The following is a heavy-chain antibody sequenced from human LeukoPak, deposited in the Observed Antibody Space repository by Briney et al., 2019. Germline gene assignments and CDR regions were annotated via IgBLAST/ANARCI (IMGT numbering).Heavy chain of an antibody. Sequence: GGSLRLSCAASGFTFSSYGMHWVRQAPGKGLEWVGRIKSKTDGGTTDHAAPVKGRFTISRDDSKNTLYLQMNSLKTEDTAVYYCGAGTGRSDFDYWGQGTLVTVSS. V-gene: IGHV3-15*01. CDR1: GFTFSSYG. CDR3: GAGTGRSDFDY. J-gene: IGHJ4*02. D-gene: IGHD6-13*01. CDR2: IKSKTDGGTT.